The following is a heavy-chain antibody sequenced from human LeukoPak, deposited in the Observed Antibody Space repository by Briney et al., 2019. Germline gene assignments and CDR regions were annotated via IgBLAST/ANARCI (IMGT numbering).Heavy chain of an antibody. Sequence: GGSLRLSCAASGFTLSTYWMSWVRQAPGKGLEWLANVKQDGSEIYYVDSVKGRFTISRDNAKNSLYLQMNSLRAEDTAVYYCARDKVVGATIFDYWGQGTLVTVSS. CDR2: VKQDGSEI. D-gene: IGHD1-26*01. V-gene: IGHV3-7*03. J-gene: IGHJ4*02. CDR1: GFTLSTYW. CDR3: ARDKVVGATIFDY.